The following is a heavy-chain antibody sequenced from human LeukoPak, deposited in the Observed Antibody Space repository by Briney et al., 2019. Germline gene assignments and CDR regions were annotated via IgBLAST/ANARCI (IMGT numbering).Heavy chain of an antibody. J-gene: IGHJ3*02. Sequence: GGSLRLSCVASGFTFSNYWMHWVRQAPGNGLVWVSRINTEGSSTNYADSVKGRFTISRDNAKNSFYLQMHRLRAEDTAVYYCARDSASVGHNDAFDIWGQGIMVTVSS. CDR3: ARDSASVGHNDAFDI. V-gene: IGHV3-74*01. CDR2: INTEGSST. D-gene: IGHD2-15*01. CDR1: GFTFSNYW.